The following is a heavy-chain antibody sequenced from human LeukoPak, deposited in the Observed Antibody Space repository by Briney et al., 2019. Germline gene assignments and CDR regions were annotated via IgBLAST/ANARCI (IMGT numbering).Heavy chain of an antibody. V-gene: IGHV3-48*02. CDR2: TSSSSSTI. D-gene: IGHD3-10*01. J-gene: IGHJ6*02. CDR1: GFTFSSYS. CDR3: ARDFHERGSGSYGSHRGYYYYGMDV. Sequence: GGSLRLSCAASGFTFSSYSMNWVRQAPGKGLEWVSYTSSSSSTIYYADSVKGRFTISRDNAKNSLYLQMNSLRDEDTAVYYCARDFHERGSGSYGSHRGYYYYGMDVWGQGTTVTVSS.